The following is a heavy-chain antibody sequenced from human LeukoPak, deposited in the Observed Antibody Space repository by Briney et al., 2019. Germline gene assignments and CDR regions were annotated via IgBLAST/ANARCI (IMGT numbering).Heavy chain of an antibody. CDR2: IQTSGRV. CDR1: GGSVTSGPNY. Sequence: PSQTLSLTCSVSGGSVTSGPNYWNWIRRPAGKGLEWIGRIQTSGRVNYNPSLKSRVTVYLDTPKNLVSLQLTSVTAADTAVYYCARDRGNGDYGDYFDSWGQGTQDTVSS. CDR3: ARDRGNGDYGDYFDS. J-gene: IGHJ4*02. V-gene: IGHV4-61*02. D-gene: IGHD4-17*01.